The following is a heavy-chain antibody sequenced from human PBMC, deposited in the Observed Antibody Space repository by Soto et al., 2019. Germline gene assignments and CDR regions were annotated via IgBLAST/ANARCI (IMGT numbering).Heavy chain of an antibody. Sequence: QVQLVESGGGVVQPGRSLRLSCAASGFTFSAYGMHWVRQAPGKGLEWVAFISFDGSDKLYADSVKGRFTISRDNSKNTVHMKMNSLRPENTAVYYCAKDWAVTTPGGYFDYWGQGTLVTVSS. D-gene: IGHD4-17*01. CDR1: GFTFSAYG. CDR3: AKDWAVTTPGGYFDY. J-gene: IGHJ4*02. CDR2: ISFDGSDK. V-gene: IGHV3-30*18.